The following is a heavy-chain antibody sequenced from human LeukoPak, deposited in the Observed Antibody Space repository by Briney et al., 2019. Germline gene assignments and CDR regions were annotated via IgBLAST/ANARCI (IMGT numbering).Heavy chain of an antibody. Sequence: GGSLRLSCAASGFTFSSYSMNWVRQAPGKGLEWVSYISSSSSTIYYADSVKGRFTISRDNAKNSLYLQMNSLRAEDTAVYYCARGYYYGSGSSPIDYWGQGTLVTVSS. CDR3: ARGYYYGSGSSPIDY. CDR1: GFTFSSYS. V-gene: IGHV3-48*01. CDR2: ISSSSSTI. J-gene: IGHJ4*02. D-gene: IGHD3-10*01.